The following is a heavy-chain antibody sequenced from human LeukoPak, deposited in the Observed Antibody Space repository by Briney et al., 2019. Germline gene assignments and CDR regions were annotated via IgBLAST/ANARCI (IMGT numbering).Heavy chain of an antibody. Sequence: SVKVSCKASGGTFSSYAISWVRQAPGQGLEWRGRIIPILGIANYAQKFQGRVTITADKSTSTAYMELSSLRSEDTAVYYCARGSDTMIVVVSLDYWRQGTLVTVSS. CDR1: GGTFSSYA. CDR3: ARGSDTMIVVVSLDY. CDR2: IIPILGIA. D-gene: IGHD3-22*01. J-gene: IGHJ4*02. V-gene: IGHV1-69*04.